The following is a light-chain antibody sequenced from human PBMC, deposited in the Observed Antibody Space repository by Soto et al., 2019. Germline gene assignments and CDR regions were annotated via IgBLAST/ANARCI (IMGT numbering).Light chain of an antibody. Sequence: EIVLTQSPATLSLSPGERATLSCGASQSVSSSYLAWYQQKPGLAPRLLIYDASSRATGIPDRFSGSGPGTDFTLTIGGLQSEDSAVYFCQQYNNWPFSFGQGTRLEIK. J-gene: IGKJ5*01. CDR3: QQYNNWPFS. CDR2: DAS. V-gene: IGKV3D-20*01. CDR1: QSVSSSY.